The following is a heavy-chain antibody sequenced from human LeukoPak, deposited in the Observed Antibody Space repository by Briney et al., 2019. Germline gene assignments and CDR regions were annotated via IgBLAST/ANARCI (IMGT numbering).Heavy chain of an antibody. CDR2: IYYSGST. Sequence: PSQTLSLTCTVSGGSISSGDYYWSWLRQPPGKGLEGFGYIYYSGSTYYNPSLKSRVTISVDTSKNQFSLKLSSVTAADTAVYYCASLYYYDSSGYYGHLPFDYWGQGTLVTVSS. CDR3: ASLYYYDSSGYYGHLPFDY. J-gene: IGHJ4*02. D-gene: IGHD3-22*01. CDR1: GGSISSGDYY. V-gene: IGHV4-30-4*08.